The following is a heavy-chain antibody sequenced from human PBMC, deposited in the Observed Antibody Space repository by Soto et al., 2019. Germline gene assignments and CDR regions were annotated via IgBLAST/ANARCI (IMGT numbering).Heavy chain of an antibody. Sequence: QVQLVQSGAEVKKPGASVKVSCKVSGYTITELSMHWGRQAPGKGLEWMGGFDPEDGETIYAQKFQGRVTRTEDTSTDTAYMELSSLRSEDTAVYYCATVAFGESLAFDIWGQGTMVTVSS. J-gene: IGHJ3*02. CDR2: FDPEDGET. CDR3: ATVAFGESLAFDI. D-gene: IGHD3-10*01. CDR1: GYTITELS. V-gene: IGHV1-24*01.